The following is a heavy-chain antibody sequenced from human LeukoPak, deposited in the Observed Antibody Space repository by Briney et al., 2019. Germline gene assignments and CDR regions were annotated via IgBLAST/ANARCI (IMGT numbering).Heavy chain of an antibody. Sequence: GGSLRLSCAASGFTFSSYAMSWVRQAPGKGLEWVSAISGGGGSTYYADSVKGRFTISRDNSKNTLYLQMNSLRAEDTAVYYCAKVGYCSGGSCYPYFDFWGQGTLVTVSS. D-gene: IGHD2-15*01. CDR3: AKVGYCSGGSCYPYFDF. CDR2: ISGGGGST. CDR1: GFTFSSYA. V-gene: IGHV3-23*01. J-gene: IGHJ4*02.